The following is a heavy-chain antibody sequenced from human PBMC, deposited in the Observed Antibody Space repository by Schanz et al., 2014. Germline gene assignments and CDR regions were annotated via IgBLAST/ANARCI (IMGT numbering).Heavy chain of an antibody. CDR1: GFTFSDYY. Sequence: VQVVQSGGGLVKPGGSLRLSCAASGFTFSDYYMSWIRQAPGKGLEWLGRIKSKTDGETTDYAAPVKGRFSISRDDSQSTLYLQMNSLKIEDTAVYYCATASSPVREAGAGSSFHLWGQGTLVTVSP. CDR3: ATASSPVREAGAGSSFHL. V-gene: IGHV3-15*01. D-gene: IGHD6-13*01. J-gene: IGHJ5*02. CDR2: IKSKTDGETT.